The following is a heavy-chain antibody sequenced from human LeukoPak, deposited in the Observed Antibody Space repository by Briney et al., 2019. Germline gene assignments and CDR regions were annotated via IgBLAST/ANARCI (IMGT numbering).Heavy chain of an antibody. CDR3: ARGTVTFGFGY. CDR2: IIPILGIA. CDR1: GGTFSSYT. V-gene: IGHV1-69*02. Sequence: GAPVKVSCKASGGTFSSYTISWVRQAPGQGLEWMGRIIPILGIANYAQKFQGRVTITADKSTSTAYMELSSLRSEDTAVYYCARGTVTFGFGYWGQGTLVTVSS. J-gene: IGHJ4*02. D-gene: IGHD4-17*01.